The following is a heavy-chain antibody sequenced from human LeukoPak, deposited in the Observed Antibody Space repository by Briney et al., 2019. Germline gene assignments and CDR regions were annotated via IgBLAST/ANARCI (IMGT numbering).Heavy chain of an antibody. CDR1: GFISRCYW. D-gene: IGHD3-10*01. V-gene: IGHV3-7*01. CDR2: IKQDGSEK. Sequence: GGSLRLSCAASGFISRCYWMSWVRQAPGKGLEWVANIKQDGSEKYYVDSVKGRFTISRYNAKNSLYLEMNNLRAEDTALYYCAREYYGSGSYDSWGHGTLVTVSS. J-gene: IGHJ5*01. CDR3: AREYYGSGSYDS.